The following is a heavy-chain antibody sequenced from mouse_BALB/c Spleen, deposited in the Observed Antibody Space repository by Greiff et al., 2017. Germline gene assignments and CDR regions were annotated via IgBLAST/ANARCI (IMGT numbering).Heavy chain of an antibody. CDR3: ARGNDYDEGYFDY. Sequence: VKLQESGAELVRPGVSVKISCKGSGYTFTDYAMHWVKQSHAKSLEWIGVISTYYGDASYNQKFKGKATMTVDKSSSTAYMELARLTSEDSAIYYCARGNDYDEGYFDYWGQGTTLTVSS. V-gene: IGHV1S137*01. CDR2: ISTYYGDA. J-gene: IGHJ2*01. D-gene: IGHD2-4*01. CDR1: GYTFTDYA.